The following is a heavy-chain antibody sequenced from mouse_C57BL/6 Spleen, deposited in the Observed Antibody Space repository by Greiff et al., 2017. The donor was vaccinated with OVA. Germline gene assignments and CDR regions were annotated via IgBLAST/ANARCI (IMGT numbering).Heavy chain of an antibody. CDR2: IYPGSGST. V-gene: IGHV1-55*01. D-gene: IGHD3-2*02. CDR1: GYTFTSYW. J-gene: IGHJ3*01. Sequence: QVQLQQPGAELVKPGASVKMSCKASGYTFTSYWLTWVKPRPGQGLGWIGDIYPGSGSTNYNEKFKSKATLTVDTSSSTAYMQLSSLTSEDSAVYYCARSTAQATFAYWGQGTLVTVSA. CDR3: ARSTAQATFAY.